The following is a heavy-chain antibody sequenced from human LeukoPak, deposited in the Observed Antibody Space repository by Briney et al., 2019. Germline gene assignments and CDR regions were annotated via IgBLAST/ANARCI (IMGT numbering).Heavy chain of an antibody. D-gene: IGHD2-2*01. V-gene: IGHV4-59*01. J-gene: IGHJ5*02. CDR3: ARARLTSCYGCGFDP. CDR2: IYYSGST. CDR1: GGSISSYY. Sequence: SETLSLTCTVSGGSISSYYWSWIRQPPGKGLEWIGYIYYSGSTNYNPSLKSRVTISVDTSKNQFFLKLSSVTAADTAVYYCARARLTSCYGCGFDPWGQGTLVTVSS.